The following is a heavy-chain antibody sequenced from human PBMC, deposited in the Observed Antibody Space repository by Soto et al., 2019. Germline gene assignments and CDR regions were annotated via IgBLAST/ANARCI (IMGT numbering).Heavy chain of an antibody. CDR3: ARAGDSSGPVALGY. J-gene: IGHJ4*02. D-gene: IGHD6-19*01. CDR2: IYHSGST. V-gene: IGHV4-30-2*01. Sequence: QLQLQESGSGLVKPSQTLSLTCAVSGGSISSGGSSCSWIRQPPGKGLEWIGYIYHSGSTYYNPFLKSGVTISVDRFKNQFCLKLRSVTAAETAVYYSARAGDSSGPVALGYWGQGTLVTVSS. CDR1: GGSISSGGSS.